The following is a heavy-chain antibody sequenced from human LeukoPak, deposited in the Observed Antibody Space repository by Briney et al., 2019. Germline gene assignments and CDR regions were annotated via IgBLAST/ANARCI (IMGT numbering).Heavy chain of an antibody. J-gene: IGHJ5*02. Sequence: SETLSLTCTVSGGSISSGSYYWSWIRQPAGKGLEWIGRIYTSGSTNYNPSLKSRVTISVDTSKNQFSLKLSSVTAADTAVYYCARDLRPSSSWYSGGDWFDPWGQGTLVTVSS. CDR3: ARDLRPSSSWYSGGDWFDP. CDR2: IYTSGST. V-gene: IGHV4-61*02. D-gene: IGHD6-13*01. CDR1: GGSISSGSYY.